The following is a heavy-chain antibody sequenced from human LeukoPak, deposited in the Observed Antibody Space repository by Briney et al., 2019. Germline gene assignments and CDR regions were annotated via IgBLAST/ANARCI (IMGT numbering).Heavy chain of an antibody. CDR2: ICYTGSI. Sequence: SQTLSLTCTVSGGSISSGGYYWSWIRQHPGKGLEWIVYICYTGSINYSPSLESRVTISVDTSKNQFSLKLTSVTAADTAIYYCARVPLEYNTATHFDSWGQGTLVTVSS. V-gene: IGHV4-61*08. J-gene: IGHJ4*02. CDR1: GGSISSGGYY. CDR3: ARVPLEYNTATHFDS. D-gene: IGHD1-14*01.